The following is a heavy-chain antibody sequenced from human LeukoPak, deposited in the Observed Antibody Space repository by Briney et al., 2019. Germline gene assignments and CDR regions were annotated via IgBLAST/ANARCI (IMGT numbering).Heavy chain of an antibody. V-gene: IGHV1-2*02. J-gene: IGHJ6*02. CDR2: INPNSGGT. CDR3: ASAGIAAAGGFYYYYYGMDV. Sequence: ASVKVSCTASGYTFTGYYMHWVRQAPGQGLDWMGWINPNSGGTNYAQKFQGRVTMTRDTSISTAYMELSRLRSDDTAVYCCASAGIAAAGGFYYYYYGMDVWGQGTTVTVSS. D-gene: IGHD6-13*01. CDR1: GYTFTGYY.